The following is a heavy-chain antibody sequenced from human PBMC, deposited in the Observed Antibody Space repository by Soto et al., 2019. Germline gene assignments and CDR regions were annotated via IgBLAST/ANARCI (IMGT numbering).Heavy chain of an antibody. Sequence: SETLSLTCTVSGGSISSSSYYWGWIRHPPGKGLEWIGSIYYSGSTYYNPSLKSRVTISVDTSKNQFSLKLSSVTAADTAVDYCARKQIRYFDWLFQDYYYGMDVWGQGTTVTV. CDR1: GGSISSSSYY. J-gene: IGHJ6*02. D-gene: IGHD3-9*01. CDR2: IYYSGST. CDR3: ARKQIRYFDWLFQDYYYGMDV. V-gene: IGHV4-39*01.